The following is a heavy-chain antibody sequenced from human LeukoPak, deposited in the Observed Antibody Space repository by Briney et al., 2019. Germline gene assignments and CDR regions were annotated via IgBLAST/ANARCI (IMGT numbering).Heavy chain of an antibody. Sequence: GGSLRLSCAASGFTFSSYAMSWVRRAPGKGLEWVSAISGSGGSTYYADSVKGRFTISRDNSENTLYLQMNSLRAEDTAVYYCAKEGVYCSGGSCYSYYFDYWGQGTLVTVSS. CDR2: ISGSGGST. J-gene: IGHJ4*02. CDR1: GFTFSSYA. D-gene: IGHD2-15*01. CDR3: AKEGVYCSGGSCYSYYFDY. V-gene: IGHV3-23*01.